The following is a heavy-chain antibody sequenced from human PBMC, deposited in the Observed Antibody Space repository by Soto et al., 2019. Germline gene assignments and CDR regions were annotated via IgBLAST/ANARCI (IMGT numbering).Heavy chain of an antibody. J-gene: IGHJ4*02. V-gene: IGHV3-30*18. Sequence: GGSLRLSCAASGFTFSSYGMHWVRQAPGKGLEWVAVISYDGSNKYYADSVKGRFTISRDNSKNTLYLQMNSLRAEDTAVYYCAKDPGAGGIGNSGWGQGTLVTVSS. D-gene: IGHD3-16*01. CDR1: GFTFSSYG. CDR3: AKDPGAGGIGNSG. CDR2: ISYDGSNK.